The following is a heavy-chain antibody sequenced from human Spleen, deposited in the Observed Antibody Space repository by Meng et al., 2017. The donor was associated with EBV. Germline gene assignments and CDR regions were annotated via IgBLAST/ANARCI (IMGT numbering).Heavy chain of an antibody. D-gene: IGHD6-25*01. V-gene: IGHV4-30-4*01. J-gene: IGHJ5*02. CDR1: GGSIGGGCYY. Sequence: NLSHTPSLTCDGLGGSIGGGCYYWCRLRQPPGKGLEWIGYINYRGKTYDNPSLRSRAALSVDTSKNQFSLKLSSVTAADTAVYYCARGAAKWFDPWGPGTLVTVSS. CDR2: INYRGKT. CDR3: ARGAAKWFDP.